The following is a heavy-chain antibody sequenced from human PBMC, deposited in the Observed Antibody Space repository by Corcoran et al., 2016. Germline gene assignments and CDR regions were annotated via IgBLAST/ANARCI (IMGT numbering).Heavy chain of an antibody. J-gene: IGHJ4*02. CDR3: ARDGSGSSSCYSGRY. V-gene: IGHV1-46*01. Sequence: QVQLVQSGAEVKKPGASVKVSCKASGDTFTSYYMHWVRQAPGQGLEWMGIVNPSDGSTSYAQKFQGRVTMTWDTSTSTLDMELSSLGSEDTAVYYCARDGSGSSSCYSGRYWCQGTLVTVSS. D-gene: IGHD6-13*01. CDR1: GDTFTSYY. CDR2: VNPSDGST.